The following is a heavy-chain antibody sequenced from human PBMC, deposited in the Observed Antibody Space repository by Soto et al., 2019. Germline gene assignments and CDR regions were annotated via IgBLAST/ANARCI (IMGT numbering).Heavy chain of an antibody. CDR2: ISYDGSNK. CDR3: AKDQSSGYYYGMDV. V-gene: IGHV3-30*18. CDR1: GFTFSSYG. D-gene: IGHD6-19*01. Sequence: GGSLRLSCAASGFTFSSYGMHWVRQAPGKGLEWVAVISYDGSNKYYADSVKGRFTISRDNSKNTLYLQMNSLRAEDTAVYYCAKDQSSGYYYGMDVSGQGTTVTVSS. J-gene: IGHJ6*02.